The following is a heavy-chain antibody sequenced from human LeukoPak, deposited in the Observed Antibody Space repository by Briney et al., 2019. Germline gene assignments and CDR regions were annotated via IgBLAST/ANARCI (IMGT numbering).Heavy chain of an antibody. D-gene: IGHD3-9*01. Sequence: TGGSLRLSCAASGFTFDDYTMHWVRQAPGKGLEWVSHINWDGGSTYYADSVKGRFTISRDNSKNTLYLQMNSLRTEDTAVYYCARDRPSIFSNCSYYYSMAVWSKATTLTVP. CDR2: INWDGGST. J-gene: IGHJ6*03. CDR1: GFTFDDYT. CDR3: ARDRPSIFSNCSYYYSMAV. V-gene: IGHV3-43*01.